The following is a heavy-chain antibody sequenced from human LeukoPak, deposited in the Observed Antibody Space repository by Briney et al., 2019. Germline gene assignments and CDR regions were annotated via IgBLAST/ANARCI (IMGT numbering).Heavy chain of an antibody. V-gene: IGHV3-21*01. CDR2: IGSTGTDR. CDR1: GFSFSYSG. J-gene: IGHJ4*02. D-gene: IGHD1-14*01. CDR3: ATETIGRHYDY. Sequence: GGSLRLSCAASGFSFSYSGINWVRKAPGKGLEWVSSIGSTGTDRYYADSVKGRFTISRDNAKNSLYLQMNSLRAEDTAVYYCATETIGRHYDYWGQGTLLTVSS.